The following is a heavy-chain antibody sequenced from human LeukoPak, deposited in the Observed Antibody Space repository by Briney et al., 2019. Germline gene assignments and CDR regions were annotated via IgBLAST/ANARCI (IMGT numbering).Heavy chain of an antibody. CDR2: INKDGSAT. J-gene: IGHJ6*02. CDR1: GFTFDAYA. V-gene: IGHV3-43*02. Sequence: PGGSLRLSCEASGFTFDAYAMHWVRQAPGKGLEWVSLINKDGSATYYADSVKGRFTISRDNSKNSLYLQMNSLRSEETALYYCATWAFYHSLDVWGQGTTVTVSS. D-gene: IGHD1-26*01. CDR3: ATWAFYHSLDV.